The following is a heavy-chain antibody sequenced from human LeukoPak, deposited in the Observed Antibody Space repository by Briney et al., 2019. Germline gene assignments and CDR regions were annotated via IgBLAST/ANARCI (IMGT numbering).Heavy chain of an antibody. J-gene: IGHJ3*02. D-gene: IGHD3-9*01. Sequence: KSSETLSLTCTVSTGSISSYYWSWIRQPAGKGLEWIGRIYTTGSTNYNPPLNSRVTMSVDMSKKQFSLKLTSVTAADTAVYYCAITHTSGAEYYDILTGYSGAFDIWGPGTMVTVSS. CDR3: AITHTSGAEYYDILTGYSGAFDI. CDR1: TGSISSYY. CDR2: IYTTGST. V-gene: IGHV4-4*07.